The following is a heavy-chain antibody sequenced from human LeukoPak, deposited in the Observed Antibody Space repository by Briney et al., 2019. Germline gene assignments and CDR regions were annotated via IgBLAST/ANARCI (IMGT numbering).Heavy chain of an antibody. J-gene: IGHJ4*02. Sequence: GGSLRLSCAASGFTFSNNAMHWVRQAPGKGLEWVSYISSSGSNRYYADSVKGRFTISRDNAKNSVYLQMNSLRAEDTAVYYCARDLMIVMVEEEGSADYWGQGTLVTVSS. CDR2: ISSSGSNR. CDR1: GFTFSNNA. D-gene: IGHD3-22*01. CDR3: ARDLMIVMVEEEGSADY. V-gene: IGHV3-48*03.